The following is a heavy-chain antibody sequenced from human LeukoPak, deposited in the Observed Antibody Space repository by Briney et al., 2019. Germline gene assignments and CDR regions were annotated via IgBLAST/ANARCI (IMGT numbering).Heavy chain of an antibody. V-gene: IGHV4-39*07. CDR2: IYYSGST. CDR1: GGSISSSSYY. Sequence: SETLSLTCTVSGGSISSSSYYWGWIRQPPGKGLEWIGSIYYSGSTYYNPSLKSRVTISVDTSKNQFSLKLSSVTAADTAVYYCARGGYSYGGDYWGQGTLVTVSS. J-gene: IGHJ4*02. CDR3: ARGGYSYGGDY. D-gene: IGHD5-18*01.